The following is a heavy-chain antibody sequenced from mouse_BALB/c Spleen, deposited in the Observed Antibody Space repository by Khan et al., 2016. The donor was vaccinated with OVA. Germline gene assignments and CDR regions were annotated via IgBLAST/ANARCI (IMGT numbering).Heavy chain of an antibody. V-gene: IGHV1S132*01. Sequence: VKLLESGAELVRPGASVKLSCKTSGYIFTSYWIHWVKQRSGQGLEWIARIYPGTGSTYYNEKFKDTATLTADKSSSTAYMQLSSLKSEDSAVYYCARSDYGSTCTMDYGGQGTSVTVSA. D-gene: IGHD1-1*01. CDR1: GYIFTSYW. CDR3: ARSDYGSTCTMDY. J-gene: IGHJ4*01. CDR2: IYPGTGST.